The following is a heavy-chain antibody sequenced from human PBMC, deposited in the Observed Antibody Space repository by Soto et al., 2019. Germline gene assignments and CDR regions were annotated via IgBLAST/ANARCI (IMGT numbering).Heavy chain of an antibody. CDR1: GYTFTSYG. J-gene: IGHJ6*02. V-gene: IGHV1-18*01. CDR2: ISAYNGNT. CDR3: ARVRGDIVVVPAATPYYYYGMDV. Sequence: QVQLVQSGAEVKKPGASVKVSCKASGYTFTSYGISWVRQAPGQGLEWMGWISAYNGNTNYAQKLQGRYTMTTDSSTSTTYLELRSLRSDDTAVYYCARVRGDIVVVPAATPYYYYGMDVWGQGTTVTVSS. D-gene: IGHD2-2*01.